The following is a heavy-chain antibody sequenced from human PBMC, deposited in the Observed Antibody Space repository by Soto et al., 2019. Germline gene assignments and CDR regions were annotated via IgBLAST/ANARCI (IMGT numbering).Heavy chain of an antibody. CDR1: GFTFSSYA. CDR2: ISGSGGST. D-gene: IGHD2-2*01. Sequence: GGSLRLSCAASGFTFSSYAMSWVRQAPGKGLEWVSAISGSGGSTYYADSVKGRFTISRDNSKNTLYLQMNSLRAEDTAVYYCAKWGYCSSTSCHSAADGTFAPQGFDIWGQGTMVTVSS. CDR3: AKWGYCSSTSCHSAADGTFAPQGFDI. J-gene: IGHJ3*02. V-gene: IGHV3-23*01.